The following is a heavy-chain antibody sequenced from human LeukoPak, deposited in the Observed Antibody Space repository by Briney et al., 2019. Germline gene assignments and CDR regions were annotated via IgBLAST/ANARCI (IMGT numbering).Heavy chain of an antibody. V-gene: IGHV3-23*01. Sequence: GGSLRLSCAASGSTFSTYAMTWVRQAPGKGLEWVSAMSGSGGSTYYADSVKGRFTISRDNSKNTLYLQMNSLRAEDTAVYYCARGSSTSCYSAQDYWGQGTLVTVSS. CDR2: MSGSGGST. CDR3: ARGSSTSCYSAQDY. J-gene: IGHJ4*02. CDR1: GSTFSTYA. D-gene: IGHD2-2*01.